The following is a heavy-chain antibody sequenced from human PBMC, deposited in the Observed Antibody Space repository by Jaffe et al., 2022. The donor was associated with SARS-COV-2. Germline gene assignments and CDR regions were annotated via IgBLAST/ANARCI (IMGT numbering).Heavy chain of an antibody. CDR3: ARDYYGSGSHTN. J-gene: IGHJ4*02. Sequence: EVQLVESGGGLVQPGGSLRLSCAASGFSFSSHWMSWVRQAPGKGLEWVANIKQDGSIKYYVDSVKGRFTISRDNAKNSLFLQMNSLRAEDTAVYYCARDYYGSGSHTNWGQGTLVTVSS. CDR1: GFSFSSHW. D-gene: IGHD3-10*01. V-gene: IGHV3-7*01. CDR2: IKQDGSIK.